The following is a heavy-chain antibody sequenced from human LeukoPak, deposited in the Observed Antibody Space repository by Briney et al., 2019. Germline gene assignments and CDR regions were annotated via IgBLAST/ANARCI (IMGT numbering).Heavy chain of an antibody. CDR2: ITSGGQT. CDR1: GFIFSNYA. Sequence: GGSLRLSCAASGFIFSNYAMTWVRQAPGKGLQWVSTITSGGQTYYADSVKGRFTISRDNSKNTLYLQMNSLRAEDTAVYQCAKYCSGGNCYSGLHWGQGTLVTVSS. CDR3: AKYCSGGNCYSGLH. D-gene: IGHD2-15*01. V-gene: IGHV3-23*01. J-gene: IGHJ4*02.